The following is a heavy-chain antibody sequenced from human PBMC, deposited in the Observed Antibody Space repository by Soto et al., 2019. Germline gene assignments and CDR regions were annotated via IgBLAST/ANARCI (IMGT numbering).Heavy chain of an antibody. D-gene: IGHD6-13*01. CDR2: IITLINIV. Sequence: QVQVVQSGAELKKPGSSVNVSCKASGGVFSSYTINWVRQAPGQGLEWMGRIITLINIVDYAPKFQGRVTITADTSTSTAYMEVSSLRSEDTATIYCATASGTMAPFDHWGQGSLVTVSS. J-gene: IGHJ4*02. CDR1: GGVFSSYT. CDR3: ATASGTMAPFDH. V-gene: IGHV1-69*02.